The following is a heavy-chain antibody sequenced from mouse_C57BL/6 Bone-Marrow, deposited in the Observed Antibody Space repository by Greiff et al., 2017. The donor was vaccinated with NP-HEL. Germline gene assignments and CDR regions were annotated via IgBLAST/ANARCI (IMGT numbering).Heavy chain of an antibody. CDR1: GFTFSDYY. J-gene: IGHJ4*01. CDR3: AIRMVDVAFAY. D-gene: IGHD2-3*01. CDR2: ISNGGGNT. Sequence: EVKLQESGGGLVQPGGSLKLSCAASGFTFSDYYMYWVRQTPEKRLEWVAYISNGGGNTDYTDTVKGRFTITRDNAKNTLYLQMSRLKSEDTALYYCAIRMVDVAFAYWGQGTSVTVSS. V-gene: IGHV5-12*01.